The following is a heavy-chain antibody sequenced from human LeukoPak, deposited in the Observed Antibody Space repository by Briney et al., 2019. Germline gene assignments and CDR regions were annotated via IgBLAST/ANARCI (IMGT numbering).Heavy chain of an antibody. J-gene: IGHJ4*02. CDR1: GYTFTSYA. V-gene: IGHV1-3*01. CDR3: ARYRATHYDSSVPLDY. Sequence: ASVKVSCKASGYTFTSYAMHWVRQAPGQRLEWMGWINAGNGNTKYSQKFQGRVTITRDTSASTAYMELSSLRSEDTAVYYCARYRATHYDSSVPLDYWGQGTLVTVSS. D-gene: IGHD3-22*01. CDR2: INAGNGNT.